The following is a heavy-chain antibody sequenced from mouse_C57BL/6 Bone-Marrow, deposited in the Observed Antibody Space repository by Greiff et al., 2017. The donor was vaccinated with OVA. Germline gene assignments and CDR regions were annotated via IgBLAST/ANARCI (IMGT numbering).Heavy chain of an antibody. CDR2: IYPRSGNT. D-gene: IGHD1-1*01. CDR3: AREEGLLRRYFDV. V-gene: IGHV1-81*01. CDR1: GYTFTSYG. J-gene: IGHJ1*03. Sequence: QVQLQQSGAELERPGASVKLSCKASGYTFTSYGISWVKQRTGQGLEWIGEIYPRSGNTYYNEKFKGKATLTADKSSSTAYMELRSLTSEDSAVYFCAREEGLLRRYFDVWGTGTTVTVSS.